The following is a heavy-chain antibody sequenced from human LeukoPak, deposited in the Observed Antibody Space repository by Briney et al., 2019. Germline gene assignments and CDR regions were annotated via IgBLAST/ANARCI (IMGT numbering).Heavy chain of an antibody. V-gene: IGHV4-30-4*01. CDR2: IYNSAT. CDR3: SYRVNEGGRGS. D-gene: IGHD2-15*01. CDR1: GGSISGGEYH. J-gene: IGHJ5*02. Sequence: PSETLSLTCTVSGGSISGGEYHWSWIRQPPGKGLEWIGYIYNSATYHNPSLKSRVSISEDTSNNHFSLKVNSVTAADTAVYCASYRVNEGGRGSWGQGTLVTVSS.